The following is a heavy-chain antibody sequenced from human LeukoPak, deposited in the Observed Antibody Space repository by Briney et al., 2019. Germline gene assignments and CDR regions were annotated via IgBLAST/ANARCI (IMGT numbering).Heavy chain of an antibody. Sequence: SQTLSLTCTVSGGSISSGSYYWSWIRQPAGKGLEWIGRIYTSGSTNYNPSLKSRVTISVDTSKNQFSLKLSSVTAADTAVYYCARVSSGTRDYWGQGTLVTVSS. CDR3: ARVSSGTRDY. J-gene: IGHJ4*02. CDR1: GGSISSGSYY. V-gene: IGHV4-61*02. D-gene: IGHD3-22*01. CDR2: IYTSGST.